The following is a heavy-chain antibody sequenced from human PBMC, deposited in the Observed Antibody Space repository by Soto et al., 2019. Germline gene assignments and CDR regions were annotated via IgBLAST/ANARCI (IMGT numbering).Heavy chain of an antibody. J-gene: IGHJ3*02. CDR2: ITSKRYGGTT. CDR1: GFTFGDYA. V-gene: IGHV3-49*03. Sequence: EVQLVESGGGLVQPGRSLRLSCSASGFTFGDYALSWFRQAPGKGLEWVGFITSKRYGGTTESAASVKGRCSISRDDAKSIADLQMNSLKTEDTAVYYCTRIPPNGYCSSSSCSAFDIWGQGTMVTVSS. D-gene: IGHD2-2*01. CDR3: TRIPPNGYCSSSSCSAFDI.